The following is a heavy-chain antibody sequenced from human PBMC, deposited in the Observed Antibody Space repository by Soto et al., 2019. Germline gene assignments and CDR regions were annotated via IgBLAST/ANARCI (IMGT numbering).Heavy chain of an antibody. CDR3: ATYGSGTYKPTTFAY. CDR1: GGSISSGGYY. J-gene: IGHJ4*02. D-gene: IGHD3-10*01. V-gene: IGHV4-31*03. CDR2: IYSSGST. Sequence: QVQLQESGPGLVKPSQTLSLTCTVSGGSISSGGYYWSWIRQHPGKGLEWIGYIYSSGSTYSNPSLKSRVTISVDTSKNQFSLKVSCVTAADTAVYYCATYGSGTYKPTTFAYWGQGTLVTVSS.